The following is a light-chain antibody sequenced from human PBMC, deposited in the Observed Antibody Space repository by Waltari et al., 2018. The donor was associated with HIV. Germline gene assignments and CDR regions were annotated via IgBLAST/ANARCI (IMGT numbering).Light chain of an antibody. V-gene: IGLV1-36*01. Sequence: QSALTQPPSVSAPPRQRVTISCSGTRSNIGKNAVNWYRQFPGTTPTLLIYFDDLLSSGVSDRFSASKSDTSASLAISGLQSEDEADYYCAAWDDNLNAMLFGGGTRLTVL. CDR3: AAWDDNLNAML. J-gene: IGLJ3*02. CDR1: RSNIGKNA. CDR2: FDD.